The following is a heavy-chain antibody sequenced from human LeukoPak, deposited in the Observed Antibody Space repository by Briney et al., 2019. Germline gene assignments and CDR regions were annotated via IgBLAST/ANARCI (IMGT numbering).Heavy chain of an antibody. CDR1: GINFADYA. D-gene: IGHD6-19*01. CDR2: ISADAGST. V-gene: IGHV3-43*02. CDR3: AKERYSSGWPLDY. Sequence: PGGSLRLSCVVSGINFADYAMHWVSQPPGKGLEWVSLISADAGSTFSADSVKGRFTISRDNSKNTLYLQMNSLRAEDTAVYYCAKERYSSGWPLDYWGQGTLVTVSS. J-gene: IGHJ4*02.